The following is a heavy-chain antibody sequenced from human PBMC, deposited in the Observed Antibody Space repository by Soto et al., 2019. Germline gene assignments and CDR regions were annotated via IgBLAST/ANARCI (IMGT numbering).Heavy chain of an antibody. Sequence: PGGSLRLSCAASGFTFSTYAMHWVRQAPGKGLEWVAGILYDGSKRYYADSVKGRFTISRDHPKNTLYLQMNSLRAEDTAVYYCAKGGTIILAGPNHWGQGTLVTVSS. CDR2: ILYDGSKR. D-gene: IGHD3-9*01. CDR1: GFTFSTYA. J-gene: IGHJ5*02. CDR3: AKGGTIILAGPNH. V-gene: IGHV3-30*18.